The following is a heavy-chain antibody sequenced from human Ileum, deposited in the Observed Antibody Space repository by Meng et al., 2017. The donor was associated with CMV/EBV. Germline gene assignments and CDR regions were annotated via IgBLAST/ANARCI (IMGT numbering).Heavy chain of an antibody. J-gene: IGHJ4*02. CDR1: GFTLSDYK. CDR3: TSPPAGG. V-gene: IGHV3-11*01. D-gene: IGHD3-16*01. CDR2: ISPSGSSI. Sequence: SLSLACAASGFTLSDYKMSWIRKAPGKGLEWVSYISPSGSSIYYADSVKGRFTISRDNAKNSMYLQMNSLRAEDTAVYYCTSPPAGGWGQGTLVTVSS.